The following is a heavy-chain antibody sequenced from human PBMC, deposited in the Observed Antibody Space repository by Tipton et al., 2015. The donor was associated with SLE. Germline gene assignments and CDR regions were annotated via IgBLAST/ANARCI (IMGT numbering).Heavy chain of an antibody. CDR1: GGSISSYY. V-gene: IGHV4-4*07. CDR3: ARVVTGHFWYYYYMDV. Sequence: TLSLTCTVSGGSISSYYWSWIRQPAGKGLEWIGRIYYSGSTNYNPSLKSRVTISVDTSKNQFSLKLSSVTAADTAVYYCARVVTGHFWYYYYMDVWGKGTTVTVSS. J-gene: IGHJ6*03. D-gene: IGHD3-3*02. CDR2: IYYSGST.